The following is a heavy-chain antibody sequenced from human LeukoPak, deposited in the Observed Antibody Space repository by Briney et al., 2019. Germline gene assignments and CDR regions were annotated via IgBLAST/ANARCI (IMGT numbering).Heavy chain of an antibody. D-gene: IGHD6-19*01. CDR1: GFTVSSNY. CDR3: AKDESAVAGHDAFDI. J-gene: IGHJ3*02. V-gene: IGHV3-23*01. CDR2: ISGSGGST. Sequence: GGSLRLSCAASGFTVSSNYMGWVRQAPGKGLEWVSAISGSGGSTYYADSVKGRFTISRDNSKNTLYLQMNSLRAEDTAVYYCAKDESAVAGHDAFDIWGQGTMVTVSS.